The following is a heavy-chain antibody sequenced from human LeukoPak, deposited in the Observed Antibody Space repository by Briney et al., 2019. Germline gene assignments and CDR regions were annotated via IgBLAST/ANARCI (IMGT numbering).Heavy chain of an antibody. CDR2: VYSGGST. J-gene: IGHJ4*02. CDR3: ARDLGWDNITSFHF. D-gene: IGHD1-26*01. CDR1: GFSTYSNY. V-gene: IGHV3-66*02. Sequence: PGGSLRLSCVASGFSTYSNYMSWVRQPPGKGLEWVSVVYSGGSTNHAESVRGRFTVSRDLSRNTIYLQMNDLRPEDTAVYYCARDLGWDNITSFHFWGQGVLVTVSS.